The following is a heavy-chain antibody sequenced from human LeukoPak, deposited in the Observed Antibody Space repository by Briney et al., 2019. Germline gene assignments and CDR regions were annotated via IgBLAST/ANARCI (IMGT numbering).Heavy chain of an antibody. V-gene: IGHV1-2*02. J-gene: IGHJ4*02. D-gene: IGHD3-10*01. CDR1: GYTFTGYY. Sequence: ASVKVSCKASGYTFTGYYMHWVRQAPGQGLEWMGWINPNSGGTNYAQKFQGRVTMTRDTSISTAYMELSRLRSDDTAVYYCARSFMVRGVILDDYWGQGTLVTVFS. CDR2: INPNSGGT. CDR3: ARSFMVRGVILDDY.